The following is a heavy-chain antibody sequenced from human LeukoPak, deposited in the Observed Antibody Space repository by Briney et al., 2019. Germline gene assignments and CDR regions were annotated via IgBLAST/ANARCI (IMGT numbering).Heavy chain of an antibody. Sequence: PGGSLRLSCAASGFTFSNYWMTWVRQAPGKGLEWVAHINQDGSEEHYMDSVKARFTISRDNAKNSLSLQMNSLRGEDTAVYYCAKDGRNYYYYGMDVWGQGTTVTVSS. J-gene: IGHJ6*02. CDR3: AKDGRNYYYYGMDV. D-gene: IGHD1-1*01. CDR1: GFTFSNYW. CDR2: INQDGSEE. V-gene: IGHV3-7*04.